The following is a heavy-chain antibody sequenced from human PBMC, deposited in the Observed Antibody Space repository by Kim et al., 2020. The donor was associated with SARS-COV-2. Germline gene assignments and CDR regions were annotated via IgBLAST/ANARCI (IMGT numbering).Heavy chain of an antibody. V-gene: IGHV3-23*01. CDR3: AKDSYCGGDCYLGYFQH. J-gene: IGHJ1*01. Sequence: GGSLRLSCAASGFTFSSYDMSWVRQAPGKGLEWVSAISGSGGSTYYADSVKGRFTISRDNSKNTLYLQMNSLRAEDTAVYYCAKDSYCGGDCYLGYFQHWGQGTLVTVSS. D-gene: IGHD2-21*02. CDR2: ISGSGGST. CDR1: GFTFSSYD.